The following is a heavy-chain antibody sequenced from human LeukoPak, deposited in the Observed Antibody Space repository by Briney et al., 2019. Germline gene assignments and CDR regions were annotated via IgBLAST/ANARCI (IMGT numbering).Heavy chain of an antibody. J-gene: IGHJ5*02. Sequence: SETLSLTCTVSGGSISDYYWGWIRQPPGKGLEWIGNNYNSGSTYYNPSLKSRVTTSVDTSKNQFSLKLSSVTAADTAVYYCARQAYSSNLGWFDPWGQGTLVTVSS. CDR1: GGSISDYY. D-gene: IGHD6-13*01. CDR2: NYNSGST. CDR3: ARQAYSSNLGWFDP. V-gene: IGHV4-39*01.